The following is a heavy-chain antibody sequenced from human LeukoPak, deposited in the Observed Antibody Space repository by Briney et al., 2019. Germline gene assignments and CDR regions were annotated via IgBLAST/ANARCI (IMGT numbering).Heavy chain of an antibody. V-gene: IGHV4-39*07. D-gene: IGHD6-13*01. CDR1: NDSIISSIYS. CDR2: INHSGGT. Sequence: PSETLSLTCTVSNDSIISSIYSWGWVRQPPGKGLEWIGEINHSGGTNYNPSLKSRVTISVDTSKNQFSLKLSSVTAADTAVYYCARGPQPPLRYSSSWRSQYYYYYYMDVWGKGTTVTVSS. J-gene: IGHJ6*03. CDR3: ARGPQPPLRYSSSWRSQYYYYYYMDV.